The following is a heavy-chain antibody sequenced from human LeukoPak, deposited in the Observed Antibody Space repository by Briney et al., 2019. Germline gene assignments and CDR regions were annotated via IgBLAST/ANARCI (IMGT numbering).Heavy chain of an antibody. J-gene: IGHJ3*02. V-gene: IGHV6-1*01. D-gene: IGHD1-1*01. CDR3: ARSFTTSAGAFDI. Sequence: SQTLSLTCDTSGDSVSTNIGAWHGIRQSPSRGLEWLGRTYYRSKWFNDYALSVKSRVSINPDTSKNQFSLQLNSVTPEDTAVYYCARSFTTSAGAFDIWGQGTMVTVSS. CDR1: GDSVSTNIGA. CDR2: TYYRSKWFN.